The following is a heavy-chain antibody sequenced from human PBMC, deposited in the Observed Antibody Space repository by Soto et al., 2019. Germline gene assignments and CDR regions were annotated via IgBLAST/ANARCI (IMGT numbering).Heavy chain of an antibody. CDR2: ISPKSGGT. CDR1: GYTFTGYY. J-gene: IGHJ4*02. V-gene: IGHV1-2*02. D-gene: IGHD1-1*01. Sequence: QVQLVQSGAEVKESGASVKVSCKASGYTFTGYYIHWVRQAPGQGLEWVGEISPKSGGTRYAQKFQVRVTMTKDTSITTVSMELSNLSPDDTAVYYCGRGRSGERVVFYWGQGTLVTVHS. CDR3: GRGRSGERVVFY.